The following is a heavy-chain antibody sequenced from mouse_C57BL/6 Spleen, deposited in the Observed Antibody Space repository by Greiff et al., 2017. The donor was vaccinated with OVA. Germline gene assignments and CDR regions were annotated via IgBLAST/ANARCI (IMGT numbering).Heavy chain of an antibody. J-gene: IGHJ4*01. CDR1: GYTFTSYW. CDR2: IDPSDSYT. V-gene: IGHV1-69*01. D-gene: IGHD1-1*01. CDR3: AGNYGSSRGAMDY. Sequence: VQLQQPGAELVMPGASVKLSCKASGYTFTSYWMHWVKQRPGPGLEWIGEIDPSDSYTNYNQKFKGKSTLTVDKSSSTAYMQLSSLTSEDSAVYYCAGNYGSSRGAMDYWGQGTSVTVSS.